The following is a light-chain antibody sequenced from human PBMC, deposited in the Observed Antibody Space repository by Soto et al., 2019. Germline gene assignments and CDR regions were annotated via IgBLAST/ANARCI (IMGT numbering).Light chain of an antibody. CDR3: QQSHATVRT. CDR2: AAS. V-gene: IGKV1-39*01. Sequence: DIRMTQSPSSLSTSVGDRVTITCRASQGISTFLNWYQQKPGKAPRLLIYAASRVQSGVPARFSGSGAETDFTLTITSLQPEDFGIYYCQQSHATVRTFGGGTKVE. J-gene: IGKJ4*01. CDR1: QGISTF.